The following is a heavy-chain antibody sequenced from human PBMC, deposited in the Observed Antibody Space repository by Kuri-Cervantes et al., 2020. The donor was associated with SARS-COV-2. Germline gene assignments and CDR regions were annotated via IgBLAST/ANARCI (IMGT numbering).Heavy chain of an antibody. Sequence: GGSLRFSCAASGFTFSSYWMHWVRQAPGKGLVWVSRINSDGSSTSYADSVKGRFTISRDNAKNSLYLLLNNLRAEDTAVYFCARMYSGSYYEAPYFDYWGQGTLVTVSS. D-gene: IGHD1-26*01. CDR1: GFTFSSYW. V-gene: IGHV3-74*01. CDR3: ARMYSGSYYEAPYFDY. J-gene: IGHJ4*02. CDR2: INSDGSST.